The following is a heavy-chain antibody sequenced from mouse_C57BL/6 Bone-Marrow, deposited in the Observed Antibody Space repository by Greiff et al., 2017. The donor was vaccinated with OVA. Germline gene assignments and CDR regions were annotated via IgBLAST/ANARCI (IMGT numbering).Heavy chain of an antibody. CDR1: GYAFSSSW. CDR2: IYPGDGDT. D-gene: IGHD1-1*01. Sequence: VQLQESGPELVKPGASVKISCKASGYAFSSSWMNWVKQRPGKGLEWIGRIYPGDGDTNYNGKFKGKATLTADKSSSTAYMQLSSLTSEDSAVYFCASGTYYYGSSYDWYCDVWGTGTTVTVSS. J-gene: IGHJ1*03. CDR3: ASGTYYYGSSYDWYCDV. V-gene: IGHV1-82*01.